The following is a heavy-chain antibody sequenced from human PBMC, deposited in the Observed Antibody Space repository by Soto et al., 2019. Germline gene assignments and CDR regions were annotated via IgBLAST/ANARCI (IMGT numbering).Heavy chain of an antibody. D-gene: IGHD4-17*01. J-gene: IGHJ5*02. CDR1: GGTFSYLA. CDR2: IIPILGTA. V-gene: IGHV1-69*06. Sequence: QVQLVQSGAEVKKPGSSVKVSCKASGGTFSYLAFSWVRQAPGQGLEWMGGIIPILGTANSAQKFQGRLTITADKTTSTANLDLSSLQSDDTALYYCACPNLNYGDPRIRKWLDPWGKGTLVTVSS. CDR3: ACPNLNYGDPRIRKWLDP.